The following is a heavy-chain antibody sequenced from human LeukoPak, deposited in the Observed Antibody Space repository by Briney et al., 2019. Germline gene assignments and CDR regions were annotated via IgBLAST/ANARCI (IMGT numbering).Heavy chain of an antibody. Sequence: ASVNVSCKASGYTFTSYYMHWVRQVPGQGLEWMGIMNPSGGSTSYAQKFQGRVTMTRDTSTSTVYMELSSLRSEDTAVYYCARVSSGYYRYWGQGTLVTVSS. CDR1: GYTFTSYY. CDR3: ARVSSGYYRY. D-gene: IGHD3-22*01. CDR2: MNPSGGST. V-gene: IGHV1-46*01. J-gene: IGHJ4*02.